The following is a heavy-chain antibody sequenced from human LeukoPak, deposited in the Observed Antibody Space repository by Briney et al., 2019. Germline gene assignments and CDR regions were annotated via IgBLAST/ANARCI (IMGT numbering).Heavy chain of an antibody. CDR3: ARGTMVRGKYDY. J-gene: IGHJ4*02. Sequence: SETLSLTCTVSGVSISSYYWSWLRQPPGKGLEWLGYIYYSGSTNYNPSLKSRVTISVDTSKNQFSLKLSSVPAADTAVYYCARGTMVRGKYDYWGQGTLVTVSS. CDR1: GVSISSYY. V-gene: IGHV4-59*01. CDR2: IYYSGST. D-gene: IGHD3-10*01.